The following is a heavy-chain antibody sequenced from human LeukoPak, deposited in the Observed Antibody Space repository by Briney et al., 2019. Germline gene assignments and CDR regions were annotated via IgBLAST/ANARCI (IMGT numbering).Heavy chain of an antibody. D-gene: IGHD4-17*01. Sequence: SEPLSLTCTLSGGSISNYYWTLIRQPPGKRLEWIGDIYYSGSTTYNPSLKSRVTISVDTSKNQFSLNLSSVTAADTAVYYCARRDGDYDGAHFDYWGQGNLVTVSS. CDR1: GGSISNYY. V-gene: IGHV4-59*08. CDR2: IYYSGST. CDR3: ARRDGDYDGAHFDY. J-gene: IGHJ4*02.